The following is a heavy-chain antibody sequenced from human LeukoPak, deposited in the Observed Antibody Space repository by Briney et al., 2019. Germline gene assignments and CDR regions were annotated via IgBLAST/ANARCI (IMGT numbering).Heavy chain of an antibody. V-gene: IGHV3-23*01. CDR3: AKDSGWTDTDVFDI. D-gene: IGHD6-19*01. J-gene: IGHJ3*02. CDR1: GFAFSSYA. Sequence: GGSLRLSCAASGFAFSSYAMSWVRQAPGKGLEWVSAISGSGGSTYYADSVKGRFTVSRDKSKNTLHLQMNSLRVEDTAVYYCAKDSGWTDTDVFDIWGQGTMVTVSS. CDR2: ISGSGGST.